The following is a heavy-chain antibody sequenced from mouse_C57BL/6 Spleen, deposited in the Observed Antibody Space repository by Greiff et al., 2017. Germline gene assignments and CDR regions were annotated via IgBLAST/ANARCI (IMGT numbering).Heavy chain of an antibody. CDR1: GFTFSNYW. CDR2: IRLKSDNYAT. D-gene: IGHD2-1*01. V-gene: IGHV6-3*01. J-gene: IGHJ4*01. CDR3: TVYPSMDY. Sequence: EVKLVESGGGLVQPGGFMKLSCVASGFTFSNYWMNWVRQSPEKGLEWVAQIRLKSDNYATHYAESVKGRFTISRDDSKSSVYLQMNNLRAEDTGIYYCTVYPSMDYWGQGTSVTVSS.